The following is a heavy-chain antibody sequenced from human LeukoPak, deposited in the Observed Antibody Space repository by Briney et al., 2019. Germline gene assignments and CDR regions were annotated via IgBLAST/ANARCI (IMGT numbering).Heavy chain of an antibody. V-gene: IGHV1-2*02. CDR3: ARVLAKYSGYDFLGY. CDR2: INPNSGGT. CDR1: GYTFTGYY. D-gene: IGHD5-12*01. Sequence: ASVKVSCKASGYTFTGYYMHWVRQAPGQGLEWMGWINPNSGGTNYAQKFQGRVTMTRNTSISTAYMELSRLRSDDTAVYYCARVLAKYSGYDFLGYWGQGTLVTVSS. J-gene: IGHJ4*02.